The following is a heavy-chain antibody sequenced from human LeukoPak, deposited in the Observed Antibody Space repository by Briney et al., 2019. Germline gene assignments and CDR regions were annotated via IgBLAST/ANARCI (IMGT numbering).Heavy chain of an antibody. V-gene: IGHV4-59*01. D-gene: IGHD2-15*01. CDR1: GASIYTYY. CDR2: IYYSGST. CDR3: AREVGYCSGGSCYSYFDY. Sequence: PSATLSLTCTDTGASIYTYYGSWIWQPPWKGVEWIGNIYYSGSTNYNASLTNRVTISVDTSKNQFSLKLSSVTAADTAVYYCAREVGYCSGGSCYSYFDYWGQGTLVTVSS. J-gene: IGHJ4*02.